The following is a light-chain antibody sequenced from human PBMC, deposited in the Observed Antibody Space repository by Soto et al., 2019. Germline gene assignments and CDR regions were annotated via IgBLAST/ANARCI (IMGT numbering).Light chain of an antibody. Sequence: DIQMTQSPSSLSASVGDRVIITCRASQSISDSLNWYQHKPGTAPKLLIYAASSLQSGVPSRFSGGGSGTDFTLTISSLQPEDFVTYFCQQSFSFPATFGGGTKVEIK. CDR1: QSISDS. J-gene: IGKJ4*01. CDR3: QQSFSFPAT. V-gene: IGKV1-39*01. CDR2: AAS.